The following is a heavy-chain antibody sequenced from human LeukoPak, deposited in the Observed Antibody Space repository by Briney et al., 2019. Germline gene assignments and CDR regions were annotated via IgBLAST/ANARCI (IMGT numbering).Heavy chain of an antibody. CDR3: ARADSVPAGDYHYWYMDV. J-gene: IGHJ6*03. V-gene: IGHV1-2*02. D-gene: IGHD6-13*01. CDR2: INPNSGDT. CDR1: GYTFTSYY. Sequence: ASVKDSCKASGYTFTSYYMHWVRQDLRQGLQWMGWINPNSGDTEYAQKFQGRVTMTRDTSISTVYMELSSLRSDDTAVYYCARADSVPAGDYHYWYMDVWGKGTTVTVSS.